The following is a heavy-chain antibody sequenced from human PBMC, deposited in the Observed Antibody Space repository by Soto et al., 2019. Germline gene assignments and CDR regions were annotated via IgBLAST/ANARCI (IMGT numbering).Heavy chain of an antibody. CDR3: ARDPGYCSGGSCGRDAFDI. V-gene: IGHV6-1*01. CDR2: TYYRSKWYN. J-gene: IGHJ3*02. CDR1: GDSVSSNSAA. D-gene: IGHD2-15*01. Sequence: SQTLSLTCAISGDSVSSNSAAWNWIRQSPSRGLEWLGRTYYRSKWYNDYAVSVKSRITINPDTSKNQFSLQLNSVTPEDTAVYYCARDPGYCSGGSCGRDAFDIWGQGTMVTVSS.